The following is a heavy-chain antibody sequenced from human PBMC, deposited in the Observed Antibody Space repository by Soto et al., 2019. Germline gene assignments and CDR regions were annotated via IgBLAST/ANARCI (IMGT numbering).Heavy chain of an antibody. CDR2: INPSGGST. CDR3: ARAGPYCGGDRYTREHIWFDP. D-gene: IGHD2-21*02. Sequence: EASVKVSCKASGYTFTSHFIHWVRQAPGQGIEGMAIINPSGGSTSYAQKFQGRVTITRDTSTSTVYMELTSLTSEDTALYYCARAGPYCGGDRYTREHIWFDPWGQGTLVTVPQ. V-gene: IGHV1-46*01. CDR1: GYTFTSHF. J-gene: IGHJ5*02.